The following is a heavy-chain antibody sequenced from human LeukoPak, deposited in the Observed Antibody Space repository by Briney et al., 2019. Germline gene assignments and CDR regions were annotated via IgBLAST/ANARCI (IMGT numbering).Heavy chain of an antibody. Sequence: ASVKVSRKASGYTFTSYYMHWVRRAPGQGLEWMGIINPSGGSTSYAQKFQGRVTMTRDTSTSTVYMELSSLRSEDTAVYYCARDGGYYYGSGSDNWFDPWGQGTLVTVSS. CDR3: ARDGGYYYGSGSDNWFDP. V-gene: IGHV1-46*01. J-gene: IGHJ5*02. CDR2: INPSGGST. CDR1: GYTFTSYY. D-gene: IGHD3-10*01.